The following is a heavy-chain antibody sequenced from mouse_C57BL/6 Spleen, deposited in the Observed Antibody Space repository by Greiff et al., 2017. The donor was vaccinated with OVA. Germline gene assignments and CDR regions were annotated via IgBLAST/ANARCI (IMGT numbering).Heavy chain of an antibody. CDR3: ARDRAPGAQATKFAY. CDR1: GFTFSSYA. J-gene: IGHJ3*01. Sequence: EVKLMESEGGLVKPGGSLKLSCAASGFTFSSYAMSWVRQTPEKRLEWVATISDGGSYTYYPDNVKGRFTISRDNAKNNLYLQMSHLKSEDTAMYYCARDRAPGAQATKFAYWGQGTLVTVSA. V-gene: IGHV5-4*01. D-gene: IGHD3-2*02. CDR2: ISDGGSYT.